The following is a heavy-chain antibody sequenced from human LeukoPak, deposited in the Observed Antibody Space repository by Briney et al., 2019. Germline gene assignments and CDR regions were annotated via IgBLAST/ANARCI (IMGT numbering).Heavy chain of an antibody. CDR3: ARVPRLRYFDWSMVGYGMDV. CDR1: GGSFSGYY. CDR2: INHSGST. D-gene: IGHD3-9*01. Sequence: SETLSLTCAVYGGSFSGYYWSWIRQPPGKGLEWIGEINHSGSTNYNPSLKSRVTISVDTSKNQFSLKLSSVTAADTAVYYCARVPRLRYFDWSMVGYGMDVWGQGTTVTVSS. J-gene: IGHJ6*02. V-gene: IGHV4-34*01.